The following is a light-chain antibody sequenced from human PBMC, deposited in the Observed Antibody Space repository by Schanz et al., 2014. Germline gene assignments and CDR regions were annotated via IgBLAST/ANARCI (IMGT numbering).Light chain of an antibody. V-gene: IGLV2-14*01. CDR3: SSYTRSSTQV. Sequence: QSALTQPASVSGSPGQSITISCTGTSSDVGGYNYVSWYQQHPGKAPKVMIYDVNNRPSGVSNRFSGSKSGNTASLTISGLQAEDEADYYCSSYTRSSTQVFGGGTKLTVL. J-gene: IGLJ3*02. CDR1: SSDVGGYNY. CDR2: DVN.